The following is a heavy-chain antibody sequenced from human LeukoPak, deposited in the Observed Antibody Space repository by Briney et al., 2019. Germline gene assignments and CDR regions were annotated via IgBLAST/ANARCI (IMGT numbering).Heavy chain of an antibody. D-gene: IGHD3-16*01. CDR2: ITRDGSST. Sequence: GGSLRLSCAASGFTFSSSWMHWVRQAPGKGLVWVSRITRDGSSTTYADSVKGRFTTSRDNAKNTLYLQMDSLRNDDTAVYYCARDPGYESWSPFWGGMDVWGNGTTVIVSS. V-gene: IGHV3-74*01. CDR1: GFTFSSSW. J-gene: IGHJ6*04. CDR3: ARDPGYESWSPFWGGMDV.